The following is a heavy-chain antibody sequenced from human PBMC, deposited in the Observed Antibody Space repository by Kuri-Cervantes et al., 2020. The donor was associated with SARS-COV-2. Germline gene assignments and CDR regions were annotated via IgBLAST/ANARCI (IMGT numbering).Heavy chain of an antibody. V-gene: IGHV3-23*01. D-gene: IGHD2-2*01. CDR3: AKHYCSSTSCSYYFDY. CDR2: ISGSGGST. J-gene: IGHJ4*02. CDR1: GFTFSSYA. Sequence: GESLKISCAASGFTFSSYAMSWVRQAPGKGLEWVSAISGSGGSTYYADSVKGRFTISRGNSKNTLYLQMNSLRAEDTAVYYCAKHYCSSTSCSYYFDYWGQGTLVTVSS.